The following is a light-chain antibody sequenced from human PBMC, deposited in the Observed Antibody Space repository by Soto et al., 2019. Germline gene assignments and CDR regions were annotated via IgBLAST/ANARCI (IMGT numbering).Light chain of an antibody. Sequence: EIVLTQSPGTLSLSPGERAALSCRSSQSVSSRYLAWYQQKPGQAPRLLIYGASSRATGIPDRFSGSGSGTDFTLTISRLEPEDFAVYYWQQFDTSLSVTFGGGTKVEIK. CDR3: QQFDTSLSVT. J-gene: IGKJ4*01. CDR2: GAS. V-gene: IGKV3-20*01. CDR1: QSVSSRY.